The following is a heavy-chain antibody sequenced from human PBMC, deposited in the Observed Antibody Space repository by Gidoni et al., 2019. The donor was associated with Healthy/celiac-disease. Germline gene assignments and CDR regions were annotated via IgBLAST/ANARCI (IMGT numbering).Heavy chain of an antibody. CDR1: GFPVSSNY. CDR2: IYSGGST. Sequence: EVQLVESGGGLIQPGGSLRLSCAASGFPVSSNYMSWVRQAPGKGLEWFSVIYSGGSTYYADSVKGRLTISRDNSKNTLYLQMNSLRAEDTAVYYCARLHGIVATSHFDYWGQGTLVTVSS. D-gene: IGHD5-12*01. V-gene: IGHV3-53*01. J-gene: IGHJ4*02. CDR3: ARLHGIVATSHFDY.